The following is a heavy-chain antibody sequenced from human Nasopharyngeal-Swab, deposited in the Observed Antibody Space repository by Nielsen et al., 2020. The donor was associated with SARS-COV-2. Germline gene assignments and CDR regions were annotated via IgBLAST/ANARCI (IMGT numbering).Heavy chain of an antibody. V-gene: IGHV1-3*01. D-gene: IGHD3-22*01. CDR3: ARGPVRYYDSSGVYYMDV. CDR1: GYIFTSYA. CDR2: INAGNGNT. J-gene: IGHJ6*03. Sequence: ASVKVSCKASGYIFTSYAMHWVRQAPGQRLEWMGWINAGNGNTKYSQKFQGRVTITRDTSASTAYMELSSLRSEDTAVYYCARGPVRYYDSSGVYYMDVWGKGTTVTVSS.